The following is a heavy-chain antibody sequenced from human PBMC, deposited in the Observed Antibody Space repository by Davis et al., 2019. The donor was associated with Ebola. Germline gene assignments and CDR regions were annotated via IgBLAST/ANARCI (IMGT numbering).Heavy chain of an antibody. CDR2: IIPILGIA. CDR1: GGTFSSYA. CDR3: ARSGDSYYYMDV. D-gene: IGHD7-27*01. J-gene: IGHJ6*03. Sequence: SVKVSCKASGGTFSSYAISWVRQAPGQGLEWMGGIIPILGIANYAQKFQGRVTITADESTSTAYMELSSLRSEDTAVYYCARSGDSYYYMDVWGKGTTVTVSS. V-gene: IGHV1-69*10.